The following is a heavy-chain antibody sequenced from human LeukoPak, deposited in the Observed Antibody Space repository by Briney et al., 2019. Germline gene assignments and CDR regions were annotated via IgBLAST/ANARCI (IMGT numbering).Heavy chain of an antibody. CDR1: GFTFSSYS. CDR3: ARDLRNYCSSTSCYTDDY. D-gene: IGHD2-2*02. J-gene: IGHJ4*02. Sequence: GGSLRLSCAASGFTFSSYSMNWVRQAPGKGLEWVSSISSSSSYIYYADSVKGRFTISRDNAKNSLYLQMNSLRAEDTAVYYCARDLRNYCSSTSCYTDDYWGQGTLVTVSS. V-gene: IGHV3-21*01. CDR2: ISSSSSYI.